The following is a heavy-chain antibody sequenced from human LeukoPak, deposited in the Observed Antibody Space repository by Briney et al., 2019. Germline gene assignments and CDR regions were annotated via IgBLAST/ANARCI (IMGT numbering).Heavy chain of an antibody. J-gene: IGHJ3*02. D-gene: IGHD2-2*01. CDR2: IIPIFGTA. CDR1: GGSFSSYG. Sequence: ASVKVSCKASGGSFSSYGISWVRQAPGQGLEWVGRIIPIFGTANYAQKFQDRVNITADKSTSIVYMELSSLRSEDTAVYYCARRTTSVAFDIWAQGTMVTVSS. V-gene: IGHV1-69*06. CDR3: ARRTTSVAFDI.